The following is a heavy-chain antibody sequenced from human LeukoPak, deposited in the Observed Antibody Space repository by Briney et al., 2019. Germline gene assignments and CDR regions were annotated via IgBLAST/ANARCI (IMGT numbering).Heavy chain of an antibody. J-gene: IGHJ4*02. CDR1: GFTFSSYA. D-gene: IGHD2-21*01. V-gene: IGHV3-23*01. Sequence: GGSLRLSCAASGFTFSSYAMSWVRQAPGKGLEWVSAISGGGSGTYYADSVKGRFTISRDNSKNTLYLQMNSLRAEDTAVDYGAKFLSTHIVVANYYFYYWVQGTLVTVSS. CDR3: AKFLSTHIVVANYYFYY. CDR2: ISGGGSGT.